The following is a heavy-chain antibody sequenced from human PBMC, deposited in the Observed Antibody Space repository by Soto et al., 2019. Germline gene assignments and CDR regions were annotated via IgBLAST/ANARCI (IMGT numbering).Heavy chain of an antibody. CDR3: TTDPGDYEDF. CDR1: GITFINAW. D-gene: IGHD4-17*01. CDR2: IKNRADGGTT. V-gene: IGHV3-15*01. Sequence: NPGGSLRLSCTASGITFINAWMSWVRQVPGKGLEWVGRIKNRADGGTTDYAAPVRGRFTISRDDSKNTLFLQMNSLEVEDTAVYYCTTDPGDYEDFWGQGTLVTVSS. J-gene: IGHJ4*02.